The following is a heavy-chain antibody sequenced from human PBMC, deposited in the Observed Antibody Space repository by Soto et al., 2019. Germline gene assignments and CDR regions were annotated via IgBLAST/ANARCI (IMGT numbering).Heavy chain of an antibody. J-gene: IGHJ4*02. D-gene: IGHD6-19*01. CDR3: ARRYGWLYFDY. CDR2: IFYSGST. CDR1: GVSISSSNYF. V-gene: IGHV4-39*01. Sequence: SETLSLTCTVSGVSISSSNYFWVWIRQPPGKGLEWIGTIFYSGSTYYNPSLKSRVTISVDTSKNQFSLRLISVTAADTAPYYCARRYGWLYFDYWGQGSLVTVSS.